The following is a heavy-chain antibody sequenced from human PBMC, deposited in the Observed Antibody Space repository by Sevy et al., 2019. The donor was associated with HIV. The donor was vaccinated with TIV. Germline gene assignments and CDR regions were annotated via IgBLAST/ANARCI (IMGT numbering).Heavy chain of an antibody. CDR3: ARDKIGYSSSWSDY. D-gene: IGHD6-13*01. V-gene: IGHV3-7*03. J-gene: IGHJ4*02. Sequence: GGSLRLSCAASGFTFSSYWMSWVRQAPGKGLEWVANIKQDGSEKYYVDSVKGRFTISRDNAKNSLYPQMNSLRAEDTAVYYCARDKIGYSSSWSDYWGQGTLVTVSS. CDR1: GFTFSSYW. CDR2: IKQDGSEK.